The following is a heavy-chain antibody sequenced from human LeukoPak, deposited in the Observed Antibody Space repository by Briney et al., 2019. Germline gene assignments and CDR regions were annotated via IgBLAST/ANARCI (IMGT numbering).Heavy chain of an antibody. D-gene: IGHD3-3*01. CDR1: GGSISSYY. CDR2: IYYSGST. V-gene: IGHV4-59*12. J-gene: IGHJ5*02. Sequence: SETLSLTCTVSGGSISSYYWSWIRQPPGKGLEWIGYIYYSGSTNYNPSLKSRVTISVDTSKNQFSLKLSSVTAADTAVYYCARVYYDFWSGYYTRRGWFDPWGQGTLVTVSS. CDR3: ARVYYDFWSGYYTRRGWFDP.